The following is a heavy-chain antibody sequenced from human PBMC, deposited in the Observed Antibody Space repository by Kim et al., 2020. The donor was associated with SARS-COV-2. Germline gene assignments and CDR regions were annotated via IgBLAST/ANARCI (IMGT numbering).Heavy chain of an antibody. J-gene: IGHJ1*01. V-gene: IGHV3-21*01. D-gene: IGHD2-2*01. CDR2: ISSSSSYI. Sequence: GGSLRLSCAASGFTFSSYSMNWVRQAPGKGLEWVSSISSSSSYIYYADSVKGRFTISRDNAKNSLYLQMNSLRAEDTAVYYCASASPDCSSTSCYVEYFQHWGQGTLVTVSS. CDR3: ASASPDCSSTSCYVEYFQH. CDR1: GFTFSSYS.